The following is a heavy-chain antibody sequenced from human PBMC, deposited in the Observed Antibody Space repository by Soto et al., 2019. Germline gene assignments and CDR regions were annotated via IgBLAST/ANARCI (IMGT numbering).Heavy chain of an antibody. CDR2: VHNSGST. V-gene: IGHV4-59*01. J-gene: IGHJ4*02. CDR3: TGDRNNRVWYKY. CDR1: GDPISRYH. Sequence: QVQLQESGPGLVKPSETLSLSCTVSGDPISRYHWSWIRQTPGKGLEWIGYVHNSGSTSYNPSLKSRVTISIDTSRKQFSLRLRSVTAADTAVYYCTGDRNNRVWYKYWGQETLVTVSS. D-gene: IGHD6-19*01.